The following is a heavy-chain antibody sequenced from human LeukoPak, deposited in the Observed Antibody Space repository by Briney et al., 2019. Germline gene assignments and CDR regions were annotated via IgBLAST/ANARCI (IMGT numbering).Heavy chain of an antibody. Sequence: GGSLRLSCAASGFTFSSYGMHWVRQAPGKGLEWMAFVWYDGSNKYYADSVKGRFTISRDNSKNTLYLQMNSLRAEDTAVYYCARDPPDYYGSGSYYTTPFDYWGQGTLVTVSS. V-gene: IGHV3-33*01. D-gene: IGHD3-10*01. CDR1: GFTFSSYG. CDR2: VWYDGSNK. CDR3: ARDPPDYYGSGSYYTTPFDY. J-gene: IGHJ4*02.